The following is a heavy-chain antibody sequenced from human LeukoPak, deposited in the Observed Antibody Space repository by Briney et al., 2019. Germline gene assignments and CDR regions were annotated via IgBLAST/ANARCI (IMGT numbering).Heavy chain of an antibody. D-gene: IGHD5-18*01. CDR1: GFTFSSYG. V-gene: IGHV3-30*18. CDR2: ISYDGSNK. J-gene: IGHJ4*02. CDR3: AKDRLSGGYSYVRY. Sequence: PGRSLRLSCAASGFTFSSYGMHWVRQAPGKGLEWVAVISYDGSNKYYADSVKGRFTISRDNSKNTLYLQMNSLRAEDTAVYYCAKDRLSGGYSYVRYWGQGTLVTVSS.